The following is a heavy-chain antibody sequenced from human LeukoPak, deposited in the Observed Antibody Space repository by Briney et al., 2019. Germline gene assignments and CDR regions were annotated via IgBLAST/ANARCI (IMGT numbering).Heavy chain of an antibody. J-gene: IGHJ4*02. CDR2: INPNSGGT. D-gene: IGHD6-19*01. CDR3: ARLPDVAGNPFDY. Sequence: GASVKVSCKASGYTFTGYYMHWVRQAPGQGLEWMGWINPNSGGTNYAQKFQGRVTITRDTSASTAYMELSSLRSEDTAVYYCARLPDVAGNPFDYWGQGTLVTVSS. CDR1: GYTFTGYY. V-gene: IGHV1-2*02.